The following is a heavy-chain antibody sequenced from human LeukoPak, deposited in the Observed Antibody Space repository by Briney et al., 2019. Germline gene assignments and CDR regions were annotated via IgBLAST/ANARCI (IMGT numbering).Heavy chain of an antibody. Sequence: PSETLSLTCSVSGDSISSTNYYWGWIRLPPGKGLEWIGTIYYSGTTYYNPSLKSRVTISVDTSKNQFSLRLSSVTAADTAVYYCARGGGVAAAADTHMDVWGQGTTVTVSS. D-gene: IGHD6-13*01. CDR2: IYYSGTT. V-gene: IGHV4-39*01. J-gene: IGHJ6*02. CDR1: GDSISSTNYY. CDR3: ARGGGVAAAADTHMDV.